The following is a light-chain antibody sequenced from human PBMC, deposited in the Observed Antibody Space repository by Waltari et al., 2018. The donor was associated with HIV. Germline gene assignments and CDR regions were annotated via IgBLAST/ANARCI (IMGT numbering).Light chain of an antibody. CDR3: SSYITTGTIL. V-gene: IGLV2-14*03. J-gene: IGLJ3*02. CDR1: SSDIGSYTP. Sequence: QSALTQPASVSGSLGQSITISCIGSSSDIGSYTPLSWYQQYPDKAPLLLIRDVNTRHSGIPFRFSASKSGKTATLTISGLQAEDEADYYCSSYITTGTILFGGGTKVTVL. CDR2: DVN.